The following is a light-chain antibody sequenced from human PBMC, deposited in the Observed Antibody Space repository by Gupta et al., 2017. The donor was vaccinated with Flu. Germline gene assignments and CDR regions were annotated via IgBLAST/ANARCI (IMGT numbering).Light chain of an antibody. J-gene: IGKJ2*01. Sequence: APLSLSPGESATLSCRASQSVSRYLAWYQQKPGQAPRLLIYDASNRATGIPARFSGGGSGTDFTLTISSLEPEDFAVYYCQQRSNRPPYTFGQGTKLQVK. CDR2: DAS. CDR1: QSVSRY. CDR3: QQRSNRPPYT. V-gene: IGKV3-11*01.